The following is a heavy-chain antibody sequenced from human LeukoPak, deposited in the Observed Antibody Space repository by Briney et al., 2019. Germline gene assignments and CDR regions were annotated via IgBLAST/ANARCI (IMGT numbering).Heavy chain of an antibody. D-gene: IGHD3-10*01. Sequence: PSETLSLTCTVSGVSISSSNSYWGWIRQPPGKGLEWIGSIYYSGNTYYNASLKSQVSISIDTSKNQFSLRLTSVTAADTAVYYCARVLRGGYFDYWGQGTLVTVSS. CDR3: ARVLRGGYFDY. V-gene: IGHV4-39*01. CDR1: GVSISSSNSY. CDR2: IYYSGNT. J-gene: IGHJ4*02.